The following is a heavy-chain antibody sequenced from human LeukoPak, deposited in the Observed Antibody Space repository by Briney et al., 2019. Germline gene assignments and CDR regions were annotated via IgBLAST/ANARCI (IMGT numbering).Heavy chain of an antibody. CDR3: AKDYRRYCSSTSCQPFDY. V-gene: IGHV3-30*18. CDR1: GFTFSSYG. Sequence: PGRSLRLSSAASGFTFSSYGMHWVRQAPGKGLEWVAVISYDGSNKYYADSVKGRFTISRDNSKNTLYLQMNSLRAEDTAVYYCAKDYRRYCSSTSCQPFDYWGQGTLVTVSS. J-gene: IGHJ4*02. D-gene: IGHD2-2*01. CDR2: ISYDGSNK.